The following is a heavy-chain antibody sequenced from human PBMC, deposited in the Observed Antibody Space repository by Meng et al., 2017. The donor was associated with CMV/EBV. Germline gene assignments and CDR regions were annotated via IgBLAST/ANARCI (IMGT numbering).Heavy chain of an antibody. D-gene: IGHD3-3*01. J-gene: IGHJ4*02. CDR2: ISAYIGNT. V-gene: IGHV1-18*01. Sequence: ASGYTFTSYGISWVRQAPGQGLEWMGWISAYIGNTNYAQKLQGRVTMTTDTSTSTAYMELRSLRSDDTAVYYCARGSIWSGYKTLDYWGQGTLVTVSS. CDR1: GYTFTSYG. CDR3: ARGSIWSGYKTLDY.